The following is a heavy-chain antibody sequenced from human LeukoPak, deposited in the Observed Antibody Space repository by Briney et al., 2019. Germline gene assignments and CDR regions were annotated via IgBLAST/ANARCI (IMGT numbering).Heavy chain of an antibody. J-gene: IGHJ5*02. Sequence: ASVKVSCKASGYTFTNFGISWVRQAPGQGLEWMGWISAYNGKTNYAQNLQGRVTMTTDTSTTTAYMELRSLRSDDTAVYYYARDAEQWLPNNWFDPWGQGTLVTVSS. D-gene: IGHD6-19*01. CDR3: ARDAEQWLPNNWFDP. V-gene: IGHV1-18*01. CDR2: ISAYNGKT. CDR1: GYTFTNFG.